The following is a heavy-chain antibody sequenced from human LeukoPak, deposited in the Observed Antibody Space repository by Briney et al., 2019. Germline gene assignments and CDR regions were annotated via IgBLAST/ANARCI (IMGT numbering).Heavy chain of an antibody. Sequence: GGSLRLSCAASGFTFSSYAMSWVRQAPGKGLEWVSAISTTGGTTYYADSVRGRFTISRDNSRNTLYLQMNSLRAEDTAIYYCAKNGDRGAYCSGGTCYPYYYYYMDVWGKGTTVTISS. J-gene: IGHJ6*03. CDR1: GFTFSSYA. D-gene: IGHD2-15*01. CDR3: AKNGDRGAYCSGGTCYPYYYYYMDV. CDR2: ISTTGGTT. V-gene: IGHV3-23*01.